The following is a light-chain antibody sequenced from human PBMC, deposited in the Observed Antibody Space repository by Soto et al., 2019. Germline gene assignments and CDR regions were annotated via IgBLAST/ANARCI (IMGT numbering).Light chain of an antibody. CDR3: QQGDSFPFT. CDR1: QDISTW. V-gene: IGKV1-12*01. J-gene: IGKJ4*01. Sequence: DIQMTQSPSSVSASVGDTVTLTCRASQDISTWVAWYQQKPGKAPKLLISAASTLESGVPGRFSGSGSGTDFTLIISSLQPEDFATYFCQQGDSFPFTFGGGNKVEMK. CDR2: AAS.